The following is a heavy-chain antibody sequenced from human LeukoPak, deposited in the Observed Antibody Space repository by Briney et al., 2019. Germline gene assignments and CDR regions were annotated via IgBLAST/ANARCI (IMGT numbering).Heavy chain of an antibody. CDR1: GGSISSSSNY. D-gene: IGHD3-10*01. Sequence: SETLSLTCTVSGGSISSSSNYWGWIRQPPGKGLEWIGSIQHSGSTYYNPSLKSRVTVSLDKSKNQFSLNLSSVSAADTAVYYCSREVVYTYGSDYWGQGTLVTVSS. J-gene: IGHJ4*02. CDR3: SREVVYTYGSDY. CDR2: IQHSGST. V-gene: IGHV4-39*07.